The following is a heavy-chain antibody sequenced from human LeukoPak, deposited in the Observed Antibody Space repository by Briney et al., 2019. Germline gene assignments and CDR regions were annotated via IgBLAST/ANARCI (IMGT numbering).Heavy chain of an antibody. Sequence: PSETLSLTCTVSGGSISSYYWSWIRQPPGKGLEWIGYIYYSGSTNYNPSLKSRVTISVDTSKNQFSLKLSSVTAADTAVYYCARRRGTYCSGGSCPGGFDLWGRGTLVTVSS. D-gene: IGHD2-15*01. J-gene: IGHJ2*01. V-gene: IGHV4-59*08. CDR1: GGSISSYY. CDR2: IYYSGST. CDR3: ARRRGTYCSGGSCPGGFDL.